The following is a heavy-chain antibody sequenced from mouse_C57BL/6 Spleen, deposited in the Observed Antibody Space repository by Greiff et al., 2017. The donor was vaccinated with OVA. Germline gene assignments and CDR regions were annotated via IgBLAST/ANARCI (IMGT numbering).Heavy chain of an antibody. V-gene: IGHV5-6*01. Sequence: EVQLVESGGDLVKPGGSLKLSCAASGFTFSSYGMSWVRQTPDKRLEWVATISSGGSYTYYPDSVKGRFTISRDNAKNPLYLQMSSLKSEDTAMYYCARSNWDYFDYWGQGTTLTVSS. J-gene: IGHJ2*01. D-gene: IGHD4-1*01. CDR3: ARSNWDYFDY. CDR1: GFTFSSYG. CDR2: ISSGGSYT.